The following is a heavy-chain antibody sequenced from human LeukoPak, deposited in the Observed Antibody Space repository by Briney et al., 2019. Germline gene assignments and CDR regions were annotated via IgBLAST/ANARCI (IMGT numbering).Heavy chain of an antibody. CDR2: IKTQIDGGTT. V-gene: IGHV3-15*01. CDR3: TTSQQLLNYAYDF. Sequence: GGSLRLSCAASGFTFNIAWMTWVRQAPGKWLKWVGRIKTQIDGGTTDYAAPVEGRFTISRDDSKNTLYLQMNSLKTEDTGVYYCTTSQQLLNYAYDFWGQGTMVTVSS. J-gene: IGHJ3*01. CDR1: GFTFNIAW. D-gene: IGHD2-2*01.